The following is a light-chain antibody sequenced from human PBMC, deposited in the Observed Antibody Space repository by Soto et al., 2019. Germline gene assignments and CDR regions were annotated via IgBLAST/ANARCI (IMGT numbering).Light chain of an antibody. CDR3: QQHGDWPLT. CDR1: QTVYNY. CDR2: DAS. V-gene: IGKV3-11*01. J-gene: IGKJ4*01. Sequence: EIVLTQSPATLSLSPGERATLSCRASQTVYNYLAWYQQRPGQAPRLLIYDASNRATDVPARFSGSGSGTDFTLSISSLEPDDLAMYFWQQHGDWPLTFGGGSRIEMK.